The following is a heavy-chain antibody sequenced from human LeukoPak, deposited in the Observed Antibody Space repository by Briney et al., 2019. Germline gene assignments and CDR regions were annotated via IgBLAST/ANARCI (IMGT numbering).Heavy chain of an antibody. D-gene: IGHD3-22*01. V-gene: IGHV4-59*01. CDR2: IYYSGRT. J-gene: IGHJ4*02. Sequence: SETLSLPCAVSGGSISSYYWSWIRQPPGKGLEWIGYIYYSGRTNYNPSLKIRVTISVDPSKNQFSLKLSSVTAADTAVYYCARGTYYYDMYFDYWGQGTLVTVSS. CDR1: GGSISSYY. CDR3: ARGTYYYDMYFDY.